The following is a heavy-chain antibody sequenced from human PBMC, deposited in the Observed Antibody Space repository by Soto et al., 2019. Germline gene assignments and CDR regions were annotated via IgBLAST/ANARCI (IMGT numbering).Heavy chain of an antibody. Sequence: GESLKISCKGSGYSFTSYWIGWVRQMPGKGLEWMGIIYPGDSDTRYSPSFQGQVTISADKSISTAYLQWGSLKASDTAMYYCARHKRNYYDSSGFYYGMDVWGQGTTVTVSS. CDR1: GYSFTSYW. V-gene: IGHV5-51*01. CDR2: IYPGDSDT. CDR3: ARHKRNYYDSSGFYYGMDV. J-gene: IGHJ6*02. D-gene: IGHD3-22*01.